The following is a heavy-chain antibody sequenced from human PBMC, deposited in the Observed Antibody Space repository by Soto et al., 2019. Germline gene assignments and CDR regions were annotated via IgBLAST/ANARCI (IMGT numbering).Heavy chain of an antibody. CDR1: GGTFSSYA. CDR3: ARVRRGSYYDYYYYYGMDV. J-gene: IGHJ6*02. CDR2: IIPIFGTA. D-gene: IGHD1-26*01. V-gene: IGHV1-69*13. Sequence: ASVKVSCKASGGTFSSYAISWVRQAPGQGLEWMGGIIPIFGTANYAQKFQGRVTITADESTSTAYMELSSLRSEDTAVYYCARVRRGSYYDYYYYYGMDVWGQGTTVTVSS.